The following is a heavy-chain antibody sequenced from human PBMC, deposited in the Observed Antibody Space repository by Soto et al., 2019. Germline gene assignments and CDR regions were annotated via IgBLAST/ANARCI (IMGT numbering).Heavy chain of an antibody. Sequence: EVQLVESGGGLVQPGESLKLSCAASGFTLSGSAVHWVRQASGKGLEWLGRIRSKTHSYATEYIASVKGRFTMSRDDSNNTAYLQMNGLKTDDTAVYYCTRSGGSYSFGYWGQGTLVTVSS. V-gene: IGHV3-73*02. J-gene: IGHJ4*02. CDR2: IRSKTHSYAT. CDR1: GFTLSGSA. D-gene: IGHD1-26*01. CDR3: TRSGGSYSFGY.